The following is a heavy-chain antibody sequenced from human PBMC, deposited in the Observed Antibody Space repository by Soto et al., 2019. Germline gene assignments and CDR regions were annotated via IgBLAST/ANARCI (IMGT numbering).Heavy chain of an antibody. CDR2: ISSSTSHT. J-gene: IGHJ4*02. CDR3: ARGRGAAADYFDF. D-gene: IGHD6-13*01. V-gene: IGHV3-11*05. Sequence: GGSLRLSCAASGFTFSSYWMSWVRQAPGKGLEWVSYISSSTSHTNYADSVKGRFTISRDNAKNSLFLQMNSLRAEDTAVYYCARGRGAAADYFDFWGQGTLVTVS. CDR1: GFTFSSYW.